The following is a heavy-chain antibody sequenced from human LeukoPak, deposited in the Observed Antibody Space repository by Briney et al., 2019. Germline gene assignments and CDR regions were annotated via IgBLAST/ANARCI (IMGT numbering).Heavy chain of an antibody. D-gene: IGHD4/OR15-4a*01. CDR1: GFTFSSYA. Sequence: GGSLRLSCAASGFTFSSYAVHWVRQAPGEGLEWVAFISYDGSNKYYADSVKGRFTISRDNSRNTLYLQMNSLRAEDTAVYYCAKGAYGPIFDYWGQGTLVTVSS. J-gene: IGHJ4*02. CDR3: AKGAYGPIFDY. V-gene: IGHV3-30*04. CDR2: ISYDGSNK.